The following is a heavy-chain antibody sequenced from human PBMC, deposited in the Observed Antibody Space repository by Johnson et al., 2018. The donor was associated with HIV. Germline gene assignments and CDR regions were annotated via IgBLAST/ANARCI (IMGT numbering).Heavy chain of an antibody. CDR3: VRASYNKDRWTWDVFDI. D-gene: IGHD3/OR15-3a*01. CDR1: GFTFSSYA. Sequence: QVQLVESGGGVVQPGRSLGLSCATSGFTFSSYAMHWVRQAPGKGLEWVAVISYDGSNKSYADSVKGRFTISRDNSKNTLYLQMSSLRAGDTAMYYCVRASYNKDRWTWDVFDIWGQGTMVIVSS. V-gene: IGHV3-30*04. J-gene: IGHJ3*02. CDR2: ISYDGSNK.